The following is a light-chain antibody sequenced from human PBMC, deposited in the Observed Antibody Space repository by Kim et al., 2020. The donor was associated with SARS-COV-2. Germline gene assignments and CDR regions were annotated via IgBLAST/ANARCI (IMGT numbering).Light chain of an antibody. CDR1: QSLLHSNGFIY. J-gene: IGKJ1*01. CDR2: MGS. Sequence: DIVMTQSPLSLPVTPGEPASISCESSQSLLHSNGFIYLDWYLQKPGQAPQLLIYMGSNRASGVPDRFSGSGSGTEFTLKISRVEAEDVGVYYCMQALQNPWTFGLGTKVDIK. V-gene: IGKV2-28*01. CDR3: MQALQNPWT.